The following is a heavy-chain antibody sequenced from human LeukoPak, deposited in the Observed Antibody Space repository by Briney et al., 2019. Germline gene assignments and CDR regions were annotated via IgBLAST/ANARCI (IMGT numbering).Heavy chain of an antibody. D-gene: IGHD6-19*01. J-gene: IGHJ4*02. CDR3: ARWTVAGDY. CDR1: GFTFSDYY. Sequence: GGSLRLSCAASGFTFSDYYMSWIRQAPGKGLEWVSYISSSSSYTNYADSVKGRFTISRDNAKNSLCLQMNSLRAEDTAVYYCARWTVAGDYWGQGTLVTVSS. V-gene: IGHV3-11*06. CDR2: ISSSSSYT.